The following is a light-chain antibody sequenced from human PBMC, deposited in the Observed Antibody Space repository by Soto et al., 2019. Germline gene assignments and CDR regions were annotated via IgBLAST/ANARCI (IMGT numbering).Light chain of an antibody. V-gene: IGKV3-15*01. CDR3: QQYGSSLFT. Sequence: ILMTQSPATLSVSPGERATLSCRASQSVRSNLAWYQQKPGQAPRLLIYGASTRATGIPARFSGSGSGTEFTLTISSLQSEDFAVYYCQQYGSSLFTFGPGTKVDFK. J-gene: IGKJ3*01. CDR2: GAS. CDR1: QSVRSN.